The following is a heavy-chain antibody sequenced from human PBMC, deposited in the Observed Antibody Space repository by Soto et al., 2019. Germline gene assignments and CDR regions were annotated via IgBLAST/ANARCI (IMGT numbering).Heavy chain of an antibody. CDR1: GGSVTSGSFY. Sequence: SETLCLTCTVSGGSVTSGSFYGSWIRQPPGKGLEWIGYIYYSGNTNYNPSLRSRVTISVDTSKTQFSLRLSSVTAADTAVYYCARGDPFDYWGQGTLVTVSS. D-gene: IGHD2-21*02. CDR2: IYYSGNT. CDR3: ARGDPFDY. J-gene: IGHJ4*02. V-gene: IGHV4-61*01.